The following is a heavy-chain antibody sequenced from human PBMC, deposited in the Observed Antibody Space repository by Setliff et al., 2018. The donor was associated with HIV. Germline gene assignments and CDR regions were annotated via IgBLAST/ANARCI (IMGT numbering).Heavy chain of an antibody. D-gene: IGHD1-7*01. Sequence: PSETLSLTCTVSGGSIRSSSSYWGWIRQPPGKGLEWIGEINHTGSTNYNPSLKSRVTISVDTSKNQFSLKLSSVTAADTAVYYCARDRSNWNYGKNYMDVWGKGTTVTVSS. CDR1: GGSIRSSSSY. V-gene: IGHV4-39*07. J-gene: IGHJ6*03. CDR3: ARDRSNWNYGKNYMDV. CDR2: INHTGST.